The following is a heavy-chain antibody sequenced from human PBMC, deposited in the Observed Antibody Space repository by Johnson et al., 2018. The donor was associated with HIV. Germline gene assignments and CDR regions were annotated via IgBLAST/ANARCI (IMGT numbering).Heavy chain of an antibody. Sequence: QVQLVESGGGVVQPGRSLRLSCAASGLTFSSYAMHWVRQAPGKGLDWVAVISYDGSNKYYADSVKGRFTISRDNSKNTLYLQMNSLRAEDTALYYCARERRSTNTWYVRDAFDIWGQGTIVTVSS. V-gene: IGHV3-30*04. CDR1: GLTFSSYA. CDR2: ISYDGSNK. D-gene: IGHD2-2*01. CDR3: ARERRSTNTWYVRDAFDI. J-gene: IGHJ3*02.